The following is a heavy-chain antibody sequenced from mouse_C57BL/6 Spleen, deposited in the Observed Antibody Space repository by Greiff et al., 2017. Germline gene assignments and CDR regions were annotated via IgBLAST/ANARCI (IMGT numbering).Heavy chain of an antibody. CDR3: ARDGGGWFAY. Sequence: EVQLVESGGGLVKPGGSLKLSCAASGFTFSSYAMSWVRQTPEKRLEWVATISDGGSYTYYPDNVKGRFTIARDNAKNNLYLQMSHLKSEDTAMYYCARDGGGWFAYWGQGTLVTVSA. J-gene: IGHJ3*01. CDR1: GFTFSSYA. V-gene: IGHV5-4*01. CDR2: ISDGGSYT.